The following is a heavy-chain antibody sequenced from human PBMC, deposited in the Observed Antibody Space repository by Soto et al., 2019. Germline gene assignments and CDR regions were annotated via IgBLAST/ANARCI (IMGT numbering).Heavy chain of an antibody. J-gene: IGHJ4*02. CDR2: INSEGNST. V-gene: IGHV3-74*01. Sequence: PGRSLRLSCAASGVTFSPFWMHWVRQVPGKGPVWVARINSEGNSTSYAGSVKGRFTISRDNAKNTLYLQMNSLRAEDKAVYYCARGSNHFDYWGQGTLVTVSS. CDR3: ARGSNHFDY. CDR1: GVTFSPFW. D-gene: IGHD4-4*01.